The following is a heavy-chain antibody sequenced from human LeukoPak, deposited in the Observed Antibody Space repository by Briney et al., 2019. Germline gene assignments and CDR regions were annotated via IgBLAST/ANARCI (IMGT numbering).Heavy chain of an antibody. D-gene: IGHD1-26*01. CDR3: ARAGATTILAEGAFDI. J-gene: IGHJ3*02. CDR2: ISSSSSYI. CDR1: GFTFSSYS. V-gene: IGHV3-21*01. Sequence: GGSLRLSCAASGFTFSSYSMNWVRQAPGKGLEWVSSISSSSSYIYYADSVKGRFTISRDNAKNLLYLQMNSLRAEDTAVYYCARAGATTILAEGAFDIWGQGTMVTVSS.